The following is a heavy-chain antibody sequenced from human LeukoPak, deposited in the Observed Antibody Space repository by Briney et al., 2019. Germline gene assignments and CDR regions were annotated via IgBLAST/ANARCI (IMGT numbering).Heavy chain of an antibody. CDR3: ASASGY. Sequence: SETLSLTCSVSGDSISSDCWSWIRQLAGKGLEWIGRIYTTGSTNYNPSLKSRVTMSVDMSKNQFSLKLSSVTAADTAVYYCASASGYWGQGTLVTVSS. D-gene: IGHD6-19*01. CDR1: GDSISSDC. J-gene: IGHJ4*02. CDR2: IYTTGST. V-gene: IGHV4-4*07.